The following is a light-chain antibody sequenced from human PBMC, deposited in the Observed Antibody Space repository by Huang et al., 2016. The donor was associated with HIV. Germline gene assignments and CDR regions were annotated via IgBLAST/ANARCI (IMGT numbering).Light chain of an antibody. CDR3: MQALQTPWA. Sequence: DIVMTQSPLSLPVTPGEPASISCRSGQSLLHSNGYNYLDWYLQKPGHSPQLLIYLGSNRAPGVPDRFSGSGSGTDFTLKISRVEAEDVGVYYCMQALQTPWAFGQGTKVEIK. CDR1: QSLLHSNGYNY. V-gene: IGKV2-28*01. CDR2: LGS. J-gene: IGKJ1*01.